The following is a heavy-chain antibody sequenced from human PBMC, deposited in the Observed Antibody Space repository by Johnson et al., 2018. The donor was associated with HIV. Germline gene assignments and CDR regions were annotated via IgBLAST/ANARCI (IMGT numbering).Heavy chain of an antibody. V-gene: IGHV3-53*01. J-gene: IGHJ3*02. CDR1: GFTVSSNY. CDR2: IYSGGST. CDR3: ASTGGPLLWFRGVGAFDI. D-gene: IGHD3-10*01. Sequence: VQLVESGGGLIQPGGSLRLSCAASGFTVSSNYMSWVRQAPGKGLEWVSVIYSGGSTYYADSVKGGFPNSRDNSKNTLYLQMNSLRAEDTAVYYCASTGGPLLWFRGVGAFDIWGQGTMVTVSS.